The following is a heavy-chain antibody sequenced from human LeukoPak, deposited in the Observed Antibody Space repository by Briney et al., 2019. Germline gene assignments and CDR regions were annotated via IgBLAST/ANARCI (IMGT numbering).Heavy chain of an antibody. D-gene: IGHD4-17*01. J-gene: IGHJ3*02. CDR3: ARDPPHDYGDYAYAFDI. V-gene: IGHV4-59*01. Sequence: PSETLSLTCTVSGGSISSYYWSWIRQPPGKGLEWIGYIYYSGSTNYNPSLKSRVTISVDTSKNQFSLKLSSVTAADTAVYYCARDPPHDYGDYAYAFDIWGQGTMVTVSS. CDR1: GGSISSYY. CDR2: IYYSGST.